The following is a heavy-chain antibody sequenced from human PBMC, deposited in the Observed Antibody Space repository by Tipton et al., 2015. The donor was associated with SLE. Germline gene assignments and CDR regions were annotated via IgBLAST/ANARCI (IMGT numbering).Heavy chain of an antibody. V-gene: IGHV1-18*01. J-gene: IGHJ6*02. Sequence: KPGASVKVSCKASGYTFTSYGISWVRQAPGQGLEWMGWISAYNGNTNYAQKLQGRVTMTTDTSTSTAYMELRSPRSDDTAVYYCARSGHCTGGVCYTYYYYGMDVWGQGTTVTVSS. CDR1: GYTFTSYG. CDR3: ARSGHCTGGVCYTYYYYGMDV. CDR2: ISAYNGNT. D-gene: IGHD2-8*02.